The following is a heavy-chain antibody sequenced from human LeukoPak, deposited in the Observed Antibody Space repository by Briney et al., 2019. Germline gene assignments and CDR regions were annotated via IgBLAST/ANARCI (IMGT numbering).Heavy chain of an antibody. CDR3: ARDFDSYYYGSAIDY. D-gene: IGHD3-10*01. CDR1: GFTFSGSA. J-gene: IGHJ4*02. CDR2: IRSKANNYAT. Sequence: PGGSLKLSCAASGFTFSGSAMHWVRQASGKGLEWVGRIRSKANNYATAYAASVKGRFTISRDDSKNTAYLQMNSLRAEDTAVYYCARDFDSYYYGSAIDYWGQGTLVTVSS. V-gene: IGHV3-73*01.